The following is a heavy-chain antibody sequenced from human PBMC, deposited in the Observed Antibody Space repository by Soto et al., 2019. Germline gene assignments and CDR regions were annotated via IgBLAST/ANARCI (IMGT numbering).Heavy chain of an antibody. CDR2: IKQDGSEK. V-gene: IGHV3-7*01. CDR3: ARVFFPILPLAFDI. CDR1: GFTFSSYW. Sequence: EVQLVESGGGLVQPGGSLRLSCAASGFTFSSYWMSWVRQAPGKGLEWVANIKQDGSEKYYVDSVKGRFTISRDNAKNSLYLQMNSLRAEDTAVYYCARVFFPILPLAFDIWGQGTMVTVSS. D-gene: IGHD3-3*01. J-gene: IGHJ3*02.